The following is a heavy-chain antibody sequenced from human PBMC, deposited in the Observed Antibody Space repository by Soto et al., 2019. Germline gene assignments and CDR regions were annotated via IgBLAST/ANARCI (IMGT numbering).Heavy chain of an antibody. D-gene: IGHD3-10*01. V-gene: IGHV4-61*08. J-gene: IGHJ4*02. CDR1: GGSVSSGAYY. CDR2: ISFTGDT. Sequence: QVQLQESGPGLVKPSETLSLTCTVFGGSVSSGAYYWTWIRQAPGKALEWIGYISFTGDTTYNPSLRSRAAIAVDTSKNQFSVRLRSATAADTAFYYCSRGSHYYASMIWGRGTLVTASP. CDR3: SRGSHYYASMI.